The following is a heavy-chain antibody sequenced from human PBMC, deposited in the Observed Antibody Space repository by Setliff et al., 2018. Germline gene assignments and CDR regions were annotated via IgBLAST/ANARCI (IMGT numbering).Heavy chain of an antibody. Sequence: PSETLSLTCAVYGGSFSGYYWSWIRQPPGKGLEWIGEINHSGSTNYNPSLKSRVTISVDTSKNQFSLKLSSVTAADTAVYYCARVPRFTDTRNAFDIWGQGTMVTVS. J-gene: IGHJ3*02. CDR1: GGSFSGYY. CDR3: ARVPRFTDTRNAFDI. V-gene: IGHV4-34*01. D-gene: IGHD5-18*01. CDR2: INHSGST.